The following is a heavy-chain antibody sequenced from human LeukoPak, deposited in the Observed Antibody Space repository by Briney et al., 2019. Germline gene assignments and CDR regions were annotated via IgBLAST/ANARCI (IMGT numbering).Heavy chain of an antibody. V-gene: IGHV3-23*01. J-gene: IGHJ6*03. CDR1: GFTFSSYA. Sequence: GGSLRLSCAASGFTFSSYAMSWVRQAPGKGLEWVSAVSGSGGSTYYADSVKGRFTISRDNSKNTLYLQMNSLRAEDTAVYYCAKDFGNGKYPLYYYYMDVWGKGTTVTVSS. CDR3: AKDFGNGKYPLYYYYMDV. CDR2: VSGSGGST. D-gene: IGHD2-2*01.